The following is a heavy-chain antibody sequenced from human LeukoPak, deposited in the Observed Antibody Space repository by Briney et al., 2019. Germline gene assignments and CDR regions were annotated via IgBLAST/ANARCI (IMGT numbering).Heavy chain of an antibody. CDR1: GYILTTYW. V-gene: IGHV5-51*01. J-gene: IGHJ4*02. CDR2: IYPRDSDA. D-gene: IGHD5-18*01. CDR3: ASLYGGYSNSYFDY. Sequence: GESLKISCKGSGYILTTYWFGWVRQMPGKGLEWMGSIYPRDSDAKYSPSFRGQVTITADKSISTAYRHWSSLKASDTAVYYSASLYGGYSNSYFDYWGQGTLVTASS.